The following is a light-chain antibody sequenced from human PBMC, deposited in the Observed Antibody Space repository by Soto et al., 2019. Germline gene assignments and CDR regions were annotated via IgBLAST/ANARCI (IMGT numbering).Light chain of an antibody. CDR2: ATS. CDR3: QQANSFPYT. V-gene: IGKV1-12*01. Sequence: DIQMTQSPSSVSASVGDRVTITCRASQGISNWLAWYQQKAGKAPKLLIYATSTLQSGVPSRFRGSGSGTEFTLTISSLQPDDVASYYCQQANSFPYTFGQGTKPEIK. CDR1: QGISNW. J-gene: IGKJ2*01.